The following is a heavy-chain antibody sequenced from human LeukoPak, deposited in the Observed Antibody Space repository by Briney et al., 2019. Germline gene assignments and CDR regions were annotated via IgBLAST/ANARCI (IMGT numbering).Heavy chain of an antibody. J-gene: IGHJ4*02. CDR3: AKDQLDIFDY. Sequence: GGSLRLSCAASGFTFSSYSMNWVRQAPGKGLEWVSAISGSGGSTYYADSVKGRFTISRDNSKNTLYLQMNSLRAEDTAVYYCAKDQLDIFDYWGQGTLVTVSS. D-gene: IGHD6-13*01. CDR1: GFTFSSYS. V-gene: IGHV3-23*01. CDR2: ISGSGGST.